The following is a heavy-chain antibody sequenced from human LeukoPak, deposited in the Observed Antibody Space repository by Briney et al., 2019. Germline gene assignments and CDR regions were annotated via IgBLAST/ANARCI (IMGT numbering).Heavy chain of an antibody. CDR3: ARDPDYGDYENAFDI. CDR1: GYTFTGYY. D-gene: IGHD4-17*01. CDR2: IILIFGTA. Sequence: ASVKVSCKASGYTFTGYYIHWLRQAPGQGLEWMGGIILIFGTANYAQKFQGRVTITADESTSTAYMELSSLRSEDTAVYYCARDPDYGDYENAFDIWGQGTMVTVSS. V-gene: IGHV1-69*13. J-gene: IGHJ3*02.